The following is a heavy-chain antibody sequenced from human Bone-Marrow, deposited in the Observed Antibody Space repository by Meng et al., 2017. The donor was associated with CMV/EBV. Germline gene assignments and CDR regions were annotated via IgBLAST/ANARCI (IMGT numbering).Heavy chain of an antibody. Sequence: GESLKISCAASGFGFSGFQMNWIRQAPGKGLEWISSISSSGQNIYYFDSVRGRFTISRDNARNSLYLQMNSLRPEDTALYYCAKDKRRGLGAMVLDSWGQGTLVTVSS. CDR2: ISSSGQNI. V-gene: IGHV3-21*04. CDR1: GFGFSGFQ. J-gene: IGHJ4*02. CDR3: AKDKRRGLGAMVLDS. D-gene: IGHD1-26*01.